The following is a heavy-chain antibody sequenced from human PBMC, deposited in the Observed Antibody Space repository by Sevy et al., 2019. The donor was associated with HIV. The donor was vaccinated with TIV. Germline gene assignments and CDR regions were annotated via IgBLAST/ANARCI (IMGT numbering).Heavy chain of an antibody. V-gene: IGHV4-61*02. Sequence: SETLSLTCTVSGGSISSGSYYWSWIRQPAGKGLEWIGRIYTSGSTNYNPSLKSRVTISVDTSKNQFSLKLSSVTAADTAVYYCARGSKPWFGELFLSGGGWLDYWGQGTLVTVSS. J-gene: IGHJ4*02. CDR1: GGSISSGSYY. CDR3: ARGSKPWFGELFLSGGGWLDY. D-gene: IGHD3-10*01. CDR2: IYTSGST.